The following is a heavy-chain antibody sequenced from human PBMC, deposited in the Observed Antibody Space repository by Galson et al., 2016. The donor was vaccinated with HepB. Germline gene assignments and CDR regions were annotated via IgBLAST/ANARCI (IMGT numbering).Heavy chain of an antibody. J-gene: IGHJ6*02. CDR1: GYRLTDYW. Sequence: QSGAEVKEPGESLRISCQGSGYRLTDYWITWVRQVPGKGLQWMGRIDPDDSYTNYSPSFQGHVTISVDKSINTAYLQWSTLKASDTAIYYCARALEYGSRNYYAYYAMDVWGPGTTVIV. D-gene: IGHD4-17*01. CDR2: IDPDDSYT. V-gene: IGHV5-10-1*01. CDR3: ARALEYGSRNYYAYYAMDV.